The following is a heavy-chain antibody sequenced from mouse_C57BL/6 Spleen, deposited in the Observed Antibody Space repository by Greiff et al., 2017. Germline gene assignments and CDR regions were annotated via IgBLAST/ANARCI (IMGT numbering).Heavy chain of an antibody. V-gene: IGHV3-6*01. D-gene: IGHD1-1*01. Sequence: EVQLQESGPGLVKPSQSLSLTCSVTGYSITSGYYWNWIRQFPGNKLEWMGYISYDGSNNYNPSLKNRISITRDTSKNQFFLKLNSVTTEDTATYYCAREVTTVVAPYYFDYWGQGTTLTVAS. CDR2: ISYDGSN. CDR3: AREVTTVVAPYYFDY. J-gene: IGHJ2*01. CDR1: GYSITSGYY.